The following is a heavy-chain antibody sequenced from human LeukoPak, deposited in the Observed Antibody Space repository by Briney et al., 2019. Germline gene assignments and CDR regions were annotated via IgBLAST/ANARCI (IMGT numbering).Heavy chain of an antibody. Sequence: PSETLSLTCTVSGYSISSGYYWGWIRQPPGKGLEWIGSIYHSGSTYYNPSLKSRVTISVDTSKNQFSLKLSSVTAADTAVYYCARDCEYCSSTGGFDYWGQGTLVTVSS. D-gene: IGHD2-2*01. J-gene: IGHJ4*02. CDR2: IYHSGST. CDR1: GYSISSGYY. V-gene: IGHV4-38-2*02. CDR3: ARDCEYCSSTGGFDY.